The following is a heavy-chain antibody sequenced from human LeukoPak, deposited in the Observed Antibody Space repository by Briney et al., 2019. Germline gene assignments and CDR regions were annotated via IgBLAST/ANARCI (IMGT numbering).Heavy chain of an antibody. CDR3: AKRSGYYYSSDYYFDY. CDR2: ISGSGGST. V-gene: IGHV3-23*01. D-gene: IGHD3-22*01. CDR1: GFTFSSYA. Sequence: SGGSLRLSCAASGFTFSSYAMSWVRQAPGKGLEWVSAISGSGGSTYYADSVKGRFTISRDNSKNTLYLQMNSLRAEDTAVYYCAKRSGYYYSSDYYFDYWGRGTLVTVSS. J-gene: IGHJ4*02.